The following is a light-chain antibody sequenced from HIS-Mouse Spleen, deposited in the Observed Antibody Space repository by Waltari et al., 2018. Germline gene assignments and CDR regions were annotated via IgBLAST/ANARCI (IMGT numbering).Light chain of an antibody. CDR3: AAWDDSLSGYV. J-gene: IGLJ1*01. Sequence: QSVLTQPPSASGTPGRRDTLPCSGSSSNFGSNYVYWYQQLPATAPKLLIYRNNRRPSWVPDRFSGSKTCPSASLAISGLLSEDDADYYCAAWDDSLSGYVFGTGTKVTVL. CDR1: SSNFGSNY. V-gene: IGLV1-47*01. CDR2: RNN.